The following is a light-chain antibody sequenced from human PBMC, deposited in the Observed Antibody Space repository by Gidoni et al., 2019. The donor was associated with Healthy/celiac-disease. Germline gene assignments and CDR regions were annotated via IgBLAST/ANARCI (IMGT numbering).Light chain of an antibody. J-gene: IGKJ2*01. Sequence: DIVLTQSPLSLPVTPGEPASISCRSSQGLLHSNGYNYLDWYLLKPVQYPQLQNYLGSNRTSGGPDKFSGSGSGTDFTLKITRVEAGNFGVYYCMQALQTPHTFGQGTKLEIK. CDR1: QGLLHSNGYNY. V-gene: IGKV2-28*01. CDR3: MQALQTPHT. CDR2: LGS.